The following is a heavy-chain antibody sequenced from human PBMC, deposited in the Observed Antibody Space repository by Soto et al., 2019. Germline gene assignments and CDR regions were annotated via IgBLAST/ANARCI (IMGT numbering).Heavy chain of an antibody. V-gene: IGHV3-9*01. CDR1: GFTFDDYA. CDR3: AKGTAYGVVLMSPFDY. Sequence: EVQLVESGGGLVQPGRSLRLSCAASGFTFDDYAMHWVRQAPGKGLEWVSGISCNSGFIGYADSVKGRFTISRDNAKNSLYLQMNSLRAEDTALYFCAKGTAYGVVLMSPFDYWGQGTLVTVSS. CDR2: ISCNSGFI. J-gene: IGHJ4*02. D-gene: IGHD3-3*01.